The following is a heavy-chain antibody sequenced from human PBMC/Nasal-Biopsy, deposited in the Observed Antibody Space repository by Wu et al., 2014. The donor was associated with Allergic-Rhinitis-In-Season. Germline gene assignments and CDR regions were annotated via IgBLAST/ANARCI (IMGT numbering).Heavy chain of an antibody. CDR2: IDNDGSGT. CDR3: VRGGWGSGLDS. V-gene: IGHV3-74*01. Sequence: LRLSCAASGFTFSHYWMHWVRQAPGKGLVWVSQIDNDGSGTSYADSVQGRFTISRDNAENTVHLQMNSLRAEDSALYYCVRGGWGSGLDSWGQGTLVTVSS. J-gene: IGHJ4*02. D-gene: IGHD7-27*01. CDR1: GFTFSHYW.